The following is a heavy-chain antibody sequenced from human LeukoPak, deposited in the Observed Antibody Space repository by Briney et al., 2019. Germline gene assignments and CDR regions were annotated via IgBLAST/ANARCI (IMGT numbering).Heavy chain of an antibody. D-gene: IGHD3-10*01. V-gene: IGHV1-8*01. CDR1: GYTFTSYD. CDR2: MNPNSGNT. Sequence: GASVKVSCKASGYTFTSYDINWVRQATGQRLEWMGWMNPNSGNTGYAQKFQGRVTMTRSTSIGTAYLELSSLRSEDSAVYYCARMVRGEKYFDYWGQGTLVTVSS. J-gene: IGHJ4*02. CDR3: ARMVRGEKYFDY.